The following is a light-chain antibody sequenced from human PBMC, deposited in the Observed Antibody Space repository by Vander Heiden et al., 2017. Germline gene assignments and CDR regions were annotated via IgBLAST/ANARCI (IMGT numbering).Light chain of an antibody. CDR1: NSGKTA. Sequence: SYVLTQPPPVSVAPGQTATISCGGDNSGKTAVHWYQRRPGRAPALVLSDTTDRRSGIPGRFSGSKPGITATLAISRVEAGDEADYFCQVWDTSGDYVVFGGGTKLTVL. CDR3: QVWDTSGDYVV. CDR2: DTT. J-gene: IGLJ2*01. V-gene: IGLV3-21*02.